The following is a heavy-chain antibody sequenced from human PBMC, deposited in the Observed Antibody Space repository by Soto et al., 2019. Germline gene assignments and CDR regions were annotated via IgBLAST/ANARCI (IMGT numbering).Heavy chain of an antibody. J-gene: IGHJ4*02. V-gene: IGHV4-59*11. CDR3: ARVRTGYFDY. CDR2: IYYNGNT. Sequence: SETLSLTCTISGGAINDHYWSFIRQPPGKGLEWIGYIYYNGNTNYNPSLESRVTISVDRSRNQFSLRLTTLTAADTAVYYCARVRTGYFDYWGRGALVTVSS. D-gene: IGHD3-9*01. CDR1: GGAINDHY.